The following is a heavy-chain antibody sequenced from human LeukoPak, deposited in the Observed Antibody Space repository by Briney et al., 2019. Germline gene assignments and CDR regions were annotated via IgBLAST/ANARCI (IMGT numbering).Heavy chain of an antibody. Sequence: SETLSLTCAVYGVSFSGYYWSWIRQPPGKGLEWIGEINHSGSTNYNPSLKSRVTISVDTSKNQFSLKLSSVTAADTAVYYCARARWYCTNGVCYRSWFDPWGQGTLVTVPS. CDR1: GVSFSGYY. J-gene: IGHJ5*02. D-gene: IGHD2-8*01. CDR2: INHSGST. CDR3: ARARWYCTNGVCYRSWFDP. V-gene: IGHV4-34*01.